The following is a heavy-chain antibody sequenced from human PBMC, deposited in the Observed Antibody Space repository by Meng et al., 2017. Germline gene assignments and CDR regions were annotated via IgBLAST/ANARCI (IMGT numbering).Heavy chain of an antibody. V-gene: IGHV3-20*01. D-gene: IGHD6-19*01. J-gene: IGHJ6*02. CDR1: GFTFDDYG. CDR2: INWNGGST. CDR3: ARSSGWYSGGYYYGMDV. Sequence: GESLKISCAASGFTFDDYGMGWVRQAPGKGLEWVSGINWNGGSTGYADSVKGLFTISRDNAKNSLYLQMNSLRAEDTALYHCARSSGWYSGGYYYGMDVWGQGTTVTVSS.